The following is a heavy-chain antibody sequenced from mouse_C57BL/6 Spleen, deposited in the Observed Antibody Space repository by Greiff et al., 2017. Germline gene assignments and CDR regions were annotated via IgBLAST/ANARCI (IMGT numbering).Heavy chain of an antibody. CDR1: VFNIKDDY. J-gene: IGHJ3*01. V-gene: IGHV14-4*01. Sequence: VHVKQSGAELVRPGASVKLSCTASVFNIKDDYMHWVKQRPEQGLEWIGWIDPENGDTEYASKFQGKATITADTSSNTAYLQLSSLTSEDTAVYYCTTYSYWGQGTLVTVSA. CDR3: TTYSY. CDR2: IDPENGDT.